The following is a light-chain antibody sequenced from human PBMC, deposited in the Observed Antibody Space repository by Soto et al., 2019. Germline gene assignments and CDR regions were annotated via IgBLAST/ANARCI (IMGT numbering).Light chain of an antibody. Sequence: QSALTQPASLSGSPGQSITISCTGTSSDIGAYDYVSWFQQHPGKAPKLMISEGNNRPSGVSNRFSGSKSGNTAYLTISGLHVEDEAAYCCFSFTTASTHVFGTGTKLTVL. J-gene: IGLJ1*01. CDR3: FSFTTASTHV. CDR2: EGN. CDR1: SSDIGAYDY. V-gene: IGLV2-14*01.